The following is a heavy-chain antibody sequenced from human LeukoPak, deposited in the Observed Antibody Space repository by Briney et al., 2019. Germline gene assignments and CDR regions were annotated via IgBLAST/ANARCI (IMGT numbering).Heavy chain of an antibody. V-gene: IGHV3-30-3*01. CDR2: ISYDGSNK. CDR3: ARGSIAAADLDY. Sequence: PGRSLRLSCAASGFTFSSYAMHWVRQAPGKGLEWVAVISYDGSNKYYADSVKGRFTISRDNSKNTLYLQMNSLRAEDTAVYYCARGSIAAADLDYWGQGTLVTVSS. D-gene: IGHD6-13*01. CDR1: GFTFSSYA. J-gene: IGHJ4*02.